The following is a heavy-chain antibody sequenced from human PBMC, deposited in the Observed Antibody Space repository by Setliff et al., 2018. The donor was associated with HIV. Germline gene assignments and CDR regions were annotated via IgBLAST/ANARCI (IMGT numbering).Heavy chain of an antibody. CDR1: GGSVSNYY. Sequence: PSETLSLTCTVSGGSVSNYYWTWNRQSAGKGLEWIGHINTSGSTKYNPTLKSRLTTSVASSGNQFSLTLTSGTAADTALYYCARDPITGWYYLDFWGPGALVTVSS. D-gene: IGHD6-19*01. J-gene: IGHJ4*02. V-gene: IGHV4-4*07. CDR3: ARDPITGWYYLDF. CDR2: INTSGST.